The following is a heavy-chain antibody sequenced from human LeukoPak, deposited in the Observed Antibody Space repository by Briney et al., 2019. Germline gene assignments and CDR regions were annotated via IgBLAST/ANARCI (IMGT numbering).Heavy chain of an antibody. J-gene: IGHJ4*02. CDR2: ISYDGSNK. Sequence: PGGSLRLSCAASGFTFSSYAMHWVRQAPGKGLEWVAVISYDGSNKYYADSVKGRFTISRDNSKNTLYLQMNSLRAEDTAVYYRARGPVVHTLDYWGQGTLVTVSS. V-gene: IGHV3-30-3*01. CDR1: GFTFSSYA. D-gene: IGHD4-23*01. CDR3: ARGPVVHTLDY.